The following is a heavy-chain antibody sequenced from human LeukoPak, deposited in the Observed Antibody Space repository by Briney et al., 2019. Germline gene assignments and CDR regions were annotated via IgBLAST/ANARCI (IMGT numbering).Heavy chain of an antibody. CDR2: INHSGGT. Sequence: PSETLSLPCAVYGGSFRGYYWSWIPQPPGKGLEWIGEINHSGGTNYNPSIKSRVTISVDTSKNQFSLKLSSVTAADTAVYYCARGSVVVPAAQEVGWFDPWGQGTLVTVSS. CDR3: ARGSVVVPAAQEVGWFDP. J-gene: IGHJ5*02. D-gene: IGHD2-2*01. V-gene: IGHV4-34*01. CDR1: GGSFRGYY.